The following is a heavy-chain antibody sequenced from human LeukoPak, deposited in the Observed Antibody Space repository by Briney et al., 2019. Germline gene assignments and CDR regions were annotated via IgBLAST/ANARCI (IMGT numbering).Heavy chain of an antibody. CDR1: GGSFSGYY. CDR3: ARGNDYVWGSYRPKNWFDP. D-gene: IGHD3-16*02. V-gene: IGHV4-59*10. Sequence: SETLSLTCAVYGGSFSGYYWSWIRQPAGKGLEWIGRIYTSGSTNYNPSLKSRVTMSVDTSKNQFSLKLSSVTAADTAVYYCARGNDYVWGSYRPKNWFDPWGQGTLVTVSS. J-gene: IGHJ5*02. CDR2: IYTSGST.